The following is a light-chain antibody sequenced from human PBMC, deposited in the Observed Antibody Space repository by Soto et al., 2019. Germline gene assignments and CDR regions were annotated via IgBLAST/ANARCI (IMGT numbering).Light chain of an antibody. CDR3: CSYAGRYTPYV. Sequence: QSVLTQPRSVSGSPGQSVTISCTGTSSDVGGYNQVSWYQQHPGKAPKVMIYDVTKRPSGVPDRFSGSKSGNTASLTISGLQAEDEVDYYCCSYAGRYTPYVFGTGTKLTVL. CDR2: DVT. J-gene: IGLJ1*01. V-gene: IGLV2-11*01. CDR1: SSDVGGYNQ.